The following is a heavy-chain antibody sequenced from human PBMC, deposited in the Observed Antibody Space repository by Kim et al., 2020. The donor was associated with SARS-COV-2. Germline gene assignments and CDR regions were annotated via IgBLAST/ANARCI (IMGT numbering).Heavy chain of an antibody. Sequence: TPSLKSRVPISVDRAKNQFSLKLGSVTAADTAVYYCARGYGSGSPYGMDVWGQGTTVTVSS. V-gene: IGHV4-30-2*01. J-gene: IGHJ6*02. CDR3: ARGYGSGSPYGMDV. D-gene: IGHD3-10*01.